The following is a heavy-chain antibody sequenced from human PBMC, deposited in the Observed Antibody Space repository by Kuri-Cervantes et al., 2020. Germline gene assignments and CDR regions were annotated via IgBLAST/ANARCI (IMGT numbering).Heavy chain of an antibody. J-gene: IGHJ6*02. D-gene: IGHD6-13*01. V-gene: IGHV1-2*02. Sequence: ASVKVSCKASGYTFTAYYMHWVRQAPGQGLEWMGWINPDSGGTNYAQKFQGRVTMTRDTSTSTAYMELRSLRSDDTAVYYCARVFQQLVTNYYYYGMDVWGQGTTVTVSS. CDR2: INPDSGGT. CDR3: ARVFQQLVTNYYYYGMDV. CDR1: GYTFTAYY.